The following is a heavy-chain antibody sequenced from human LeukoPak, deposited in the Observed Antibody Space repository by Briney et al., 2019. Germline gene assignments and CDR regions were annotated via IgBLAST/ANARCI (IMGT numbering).Heavy chain of an antibody. D-gene: IGHD5-24*01. Sequence: GASVKVSCKASGGTFSSYAISWVRQAPGQGLEWMGGIIPTFGTANYAQKFQGRVTITTDESTSTAYMELSSLRSEDTAVYYCARTLASWSDGYAIDAFDIWGQGTMVTVSS. CDR1: GGTFSSYA. J-gene: IGHJ3*02. CDR3: ARTLASWSDGYAIDAFDI. V-gene: IGHV1-69*05. CDR2: IIPTFGTA.